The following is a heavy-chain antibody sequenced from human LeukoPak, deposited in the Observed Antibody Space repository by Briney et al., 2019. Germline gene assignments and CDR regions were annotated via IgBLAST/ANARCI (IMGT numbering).Heavy chain of an antibody. CDR1: GGSISRYY. Sequence: SETLSLTCTVSGGSISRYYWSWIRQHPGKGLEWIGYIYYSGSTYYNPSLKSRVTISVDTSKNQFSLKLSSVTAADTAVYYCARASRDENYFDYWGQGTLVTVSS. V-gene: IGHV4-59*06. CDR3: ARASRDENYFDY. CDR2: IYYSGST. J-gene: IGHJ4*02.